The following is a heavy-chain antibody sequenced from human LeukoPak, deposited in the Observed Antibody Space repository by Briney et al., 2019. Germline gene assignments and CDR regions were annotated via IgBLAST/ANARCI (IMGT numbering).Heavy chain of an antibody. D-gene: IGHD1-26*01. CDR2: ISANGGST. Sequence: GGSLRLSCAASGFTFSTSAMHWVRQAPGKGLECVSAISANGGSTFHANSVRGRFTISRDNSKNTLYLQMGSLTAEDMALYYCARAPYSGSYSDYWGQGTLVTVSS. CDR1: GFTFSTSA. CDR3: ARAPYSGSYSDY. J-gene: IGHJ4*02. V-gene: IGHV3-64*01.